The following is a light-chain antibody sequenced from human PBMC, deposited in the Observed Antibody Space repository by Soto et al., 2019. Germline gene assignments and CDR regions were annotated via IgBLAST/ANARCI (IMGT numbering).Light chain of an antibody. CDR3: SSYGASSTL. CDR2: DVS. V-gene: IGLV2-14*01. Sequence: QSVLTQPASVSGSPGQSITISCTGTSSDVGGYNYVSWYQQHPGKAPKLMIYDVSNRPSGVSNRFSGSKSGNTASLTISGLQAEDEADYYCSSYGASSTLFGGGTKLTVL. CDR1: SSDVGGYNY. J-gene: IGLJ2*01.